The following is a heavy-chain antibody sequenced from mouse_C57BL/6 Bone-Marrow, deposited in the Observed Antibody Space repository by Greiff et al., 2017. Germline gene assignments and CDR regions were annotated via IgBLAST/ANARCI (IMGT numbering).Heavy chain of an antibody. J-gene: IGHJ2*01. V-gene: IGHV1-85*01. CDR2: IYTRDGST. D-gene: IGHD4-1*01. CDR1: GYTFTSYD. CDR3: ARSRTGTNYFDY. Sequence: QVQLQQSGPALVKPGASVKLSCKASGYTFTSYDINWVKQRPGQGLEWIGWIYTRDGSTKYNEKFKGKATLTVDPSSSTADMELHRLTSEDSAVYFVARSRTGTNYFDYWGQGTTLTVSS.